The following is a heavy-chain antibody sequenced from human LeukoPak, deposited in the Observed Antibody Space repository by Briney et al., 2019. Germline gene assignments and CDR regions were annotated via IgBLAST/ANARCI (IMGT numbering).Heavy chain of an antibody. J-gene: IGHJ4*02. CDR3: ASLLTRGVTTSNPFDY. Sequence: PGGSLRLSCAASGFIFSSYSMSWVRQAPGKGLEWVSYISSSSSTIYYADSVKGRFTISRDNAKNSLYLQMNSLRDEDTAVYYCASLLTRGVTTSNPFDYWGQGTLVTVSS. CDR2: ISSSSSTI. D-gene: IGHD4-17*01. V-gene: IGHV3-48*02. CDR1: GFIFSSYS.